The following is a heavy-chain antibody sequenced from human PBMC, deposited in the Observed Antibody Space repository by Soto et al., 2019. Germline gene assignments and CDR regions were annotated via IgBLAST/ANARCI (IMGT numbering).Heavy chain of an antibody. V-gene: IGHV3-64*01. J-gene: IGHJ4*02. Sequence: EVQLVESGGGLVQPGGSLRLSCAASGFTFSSYAMHWVRQAPGKGLEYVSAISSNGVSTYYATSVKGRFTISRDNSKNTLYLQMGSLRAEDMAVYYCARDYDDIFTGMVDYWGQGTLVTVSS. CDR3: ARDYDDIFTGMVDY. CDR1: GFTFSSYA. CDR2: ISSNGVST. D-gene: IGHD3-9*01.